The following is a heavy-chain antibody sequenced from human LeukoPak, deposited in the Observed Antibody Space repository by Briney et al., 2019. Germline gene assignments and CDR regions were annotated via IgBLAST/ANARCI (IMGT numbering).Heavy chain of an antibody. V-gene: IGHV1-2*02. CDR1: GYTFTGYY. CDR2: INPNSGGT. D-gene: IGHD2-21*02. Sequence: ASVKVSCKASGYTFTGYYMHWVRQAPGQGLEWMGWINPNSGGTNYAQKFQGRVTMTRDTSISTAYMELSRLRSDDTAVYYCARSHVVVTEVFDYWGQGTLVTVSS. J-gene: IGHJ4*02. CDR3: ARSHVVVTEVFDY.